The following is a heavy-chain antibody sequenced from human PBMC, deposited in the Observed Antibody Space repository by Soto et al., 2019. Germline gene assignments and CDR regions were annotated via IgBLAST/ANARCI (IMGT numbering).Heavy chain of an antibody. CDR3: ARFRDTAMVDYYYYGMDV. D-gene: IGHD5-18*01. CDR2: VLPMFGTP. V-gene: IGHV1-69*13. Sequence: SVKVSCKASGGTFKSQAIIWVRQAPGQGLEWVVGVLPMFGTPNYAQKFQRRLKITADESTTTAYMELSSLRPEDTAVYYCARFRDTAMVDYYYYGMDVWGQGTTVTVSS. CDR1: GGTFKSQA. J-gene: IGHJ6*02.